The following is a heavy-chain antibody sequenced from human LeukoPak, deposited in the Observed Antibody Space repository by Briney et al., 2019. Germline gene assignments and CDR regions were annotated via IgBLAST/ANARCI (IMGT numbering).Heavy chain of an antibody. CDR2: LSYSAHT. D-gene: IGHD3-10*01. CDR1: GGSISSHTYS. V-gene: IGHV4-39*01. CDR3: ARHKGPHIIRGVLRNSWFDP. J-gene: IGHJ5*02. Sequence: SETLSLTCTVSGGSISSHTYSWGWIRQPPGKGLEWIGTLSYSAHTFYSSSLKSRVTISGDTSKNQFSLILTSVTAADTAVYYCARHKGPHIIRGVLRNSWFDPWGQGTLVTVSS.